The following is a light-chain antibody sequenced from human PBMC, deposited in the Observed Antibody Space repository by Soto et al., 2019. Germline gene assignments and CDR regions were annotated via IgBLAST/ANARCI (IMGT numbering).Light chain of an antibody. CDR1: QSISNY. V-gene: IGKV1-39*01. CDR2: GAS. J-gene: IGKJ1*01. Sequence: DIQMTQSPSSISASVGDRVTLTCRASQSISNYLSWYQQTPRKAPKILIYGASNLQSGVPSRFSGSGSGTDFTLTISSLQPEDLATYYCQQSYSTPPWTFRQGTKVDI. CDR3: QQSYSTPPWT.